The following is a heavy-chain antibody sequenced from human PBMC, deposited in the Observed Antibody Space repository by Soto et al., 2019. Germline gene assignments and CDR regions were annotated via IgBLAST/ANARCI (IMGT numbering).Heavy chain of an antibody. J-gene: IGHJ5*02. CDR2: IHYSGNT. CDR1: GDFINNYY. Sequence: SETLSLTCTVSGDFINNYYWSWVRQPPGRGLEWVAYIHYSGNTNYNPSLESRVTISIDTSKNQFSLKLRSVTAADTEVYYCARHPFSNFDWFDPWGQGTLVTVSS. V-gene: IGHV4-59*01. D-gene: IGHD3-9*01. CDR3: ARHPFSNFDWFDP.